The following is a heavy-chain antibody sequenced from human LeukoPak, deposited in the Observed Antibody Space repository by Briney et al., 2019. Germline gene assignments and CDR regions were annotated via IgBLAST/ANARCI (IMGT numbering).Heavy chain of an antibody. CDR3: ARGGLGVRGAADY. Sequence: ASVKVSCKASGYIFTSYYIHWVRQAPGQGLEWMGMISPSGGSTTYAQKLQGRVTMTRDMSTSTVYMELSSLRSEDTAVYYCARGGLGVRGAADYWGQGTLVTVSS. V-gene: IGHV1-46*01. CDR1: GYIFTSYY. D-gene: IGHD3-10*01. J-gene: IGHJ4*02. CDR2: ISPSGGST.